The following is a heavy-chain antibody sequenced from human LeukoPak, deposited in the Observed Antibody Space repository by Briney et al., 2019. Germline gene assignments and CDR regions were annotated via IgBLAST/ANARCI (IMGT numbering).Heavy chain of an antibody. Sequence: GGSLRLSCATSGFTFSSYAISWVRQAPGKGLEWVSAISASGGSTYYADSVKGRFTISRDNSKNTLYLQMNSLRAEDTAVYYCAKGTLWFGELSNYFDYWGQGTLVTVSS. V-gene: IGHV3-23*01. CDR3: AKGTLWFGELSNYFDY. CDR2: ISASGGST. J-gene: IGHJ4*02. CDR1: GFTFSSYA. D-gene: IGHD3-10*01.